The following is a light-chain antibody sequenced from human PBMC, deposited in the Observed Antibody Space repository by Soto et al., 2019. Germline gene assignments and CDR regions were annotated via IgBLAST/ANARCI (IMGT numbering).Light chain of an antibody. CDR2: GAS. Sequence: ELVLTQSPGTLSVTCGERATLSCRASQTVDRRYLAWYQQKPGQAPRLLIYGASTRATGIPDRLSGSGSGTEFNLTISRLEPGDFAVYYCQKYGNSPQTFGQGTKVDIK. V-gene: IGKV3-20*01. CDR3: QKYGNSPQT. CDR1: QTVDRRY. J-gene: IGKJ1*01.